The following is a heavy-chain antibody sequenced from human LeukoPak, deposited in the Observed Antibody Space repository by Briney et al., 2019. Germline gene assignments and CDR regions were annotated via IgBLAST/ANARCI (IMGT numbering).Heavy chain of an antibody. CDR1: GYTFTSYD. V-gene: IGHV1-8*01. CDR3: ARHVLLWFGEPFYYYGMDV. J-gene: IGHJ6*02. D-gene: IGHD3-10*01. Sequence: GASVKVSCKASGYTFTSYDINWVRQATGQGLEWMGWMNPNSGNTGYAQKFQGRVTMTRNTSISTAYMELSSLRSEDTAVYYCARHVLLWFGEPFYYYGMDVWGQGTTVTVSS. CDR2: MNPNSGNT.